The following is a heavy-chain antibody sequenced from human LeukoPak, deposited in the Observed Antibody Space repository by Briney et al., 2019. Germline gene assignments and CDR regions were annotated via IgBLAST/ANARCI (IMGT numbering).Heavy chain of an antibody. V-gene: IGHV1-2*02. CDR3: ARGRSGISKPAGTKTLPYYFDY. Sequence: ASVKVSCKASGYTFTGYYMHWVRQAPGQGLEWMGWINPNSGGTNYAQNFQGRVTMTRDTSISTAYMELSRLRSDDTAVYYCARGRSGISKPAGTKTLPYYFDYWGQGTLVTASS. CDR2: INPNSGGT. J-gene: IGHJ4*02. D-gene: IGHD6-13*01. CDR1: GYTFTGYY.